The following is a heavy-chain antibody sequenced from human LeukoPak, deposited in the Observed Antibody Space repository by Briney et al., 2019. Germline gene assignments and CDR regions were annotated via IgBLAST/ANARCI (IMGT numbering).Heavy chain of an antibody. CDR3: AKGSSGYFADL. D-gene: IGHD3-22*01. CDR1: GFTFNNYG. CDR2: ISNDGGGT. V-gene: IGHV3-23*01. J-gene: IGHJ5*02. Sequence: GGSLRLSCAASGFTFNNYGLIWVRQAPGKGLEWVAAISNDGGGTMYAAFVEGRFTISRDNSKNTLFLQMNCLRAEDTALYYCAKGSSGYFADLWGQGTLVTVSS.